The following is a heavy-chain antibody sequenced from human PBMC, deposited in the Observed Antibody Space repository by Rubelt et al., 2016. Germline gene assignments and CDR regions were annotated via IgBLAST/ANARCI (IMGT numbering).Heavy chain of an antibody. Sequence: QLQLQESGPGLVKPSETLSLTCTVSGGSISSSSYYWGWIRQPPGKGLEWIGSIYHSGSTYYNPSLKSRVTISVDTSKNQCDLRWSSVTAAETAGYHCARDTTPMAPFNGCFDLWGRGTLVTVSS. V-gene: IGHV4-39*07. D-gene: IGHD5-18*01. CDR2: IYHSGST. CDR3: ARDTTPMAPFNGCFDL. J-gene: IGHJ2*01. CDR1: GGSISSSSYY.